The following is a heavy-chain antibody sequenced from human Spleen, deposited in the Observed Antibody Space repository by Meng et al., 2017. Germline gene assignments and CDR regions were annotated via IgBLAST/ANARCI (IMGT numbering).Heavy chain of an antibody. CDR1: GYTLTELY. CDR2: FDPEDGET. J-gene: IGHJ4*02. D-gene: IGHD1-26*01. V-gene: IGHV1-24*01. CDR3: ATSGSYYSYFDY. Sequence: ASVKVSCKVSGYTLTELYMHWVRQAPGKGLEWMGGFDPEDGETIYAQKFQGRVTMTEDTSTDTSYMELSSLRSEDAAVYYCATSGSYYSYFDYWGQGTLVTVSS.